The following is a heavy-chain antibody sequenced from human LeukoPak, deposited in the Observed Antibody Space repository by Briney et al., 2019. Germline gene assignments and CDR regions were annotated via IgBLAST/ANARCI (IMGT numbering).Heavy chain of an antibody. D-gene: IGHD2-21*02. J-gene: IGHJ4*02. CDR3: GRSEVTIPNSY. CDR2: INYDGSEK. Sequence: GGSLRLSCAASGFVFSNYWMSWVRQAPGKGLEWLANINYDGSEKYHVDSVKGRFTISRDNAKNLLYMQMNSLRVEDTAVYYCGRSEVTIPNSYWGQGTLVTVSS. CDR1: GFVFSNYW. V-gene: IGHV3-7*01.